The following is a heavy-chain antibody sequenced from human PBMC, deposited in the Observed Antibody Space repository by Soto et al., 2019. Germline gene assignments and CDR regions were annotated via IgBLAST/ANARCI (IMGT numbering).Heavy chain of an antibody. CDR3: ARGPTSGGNSDAFDV. V-gene: IGHV1-69*13. J-gene: IGHJ3*01. Sequence: QVHLVQSGAEVKKPGSSVKVSCKYSGGTFRTESINWVRQAPGQGLEWMGGILPFFGTADYAPRLQGRVTFRADGATKTDYMELSSLTSKETTEYFHARGPTSGGNSDAFDVWGQGTMVTVSS. CDR2: ILPFFGTA. D-gene: IGHD2-21*01. CDR1: GGTFRTES.